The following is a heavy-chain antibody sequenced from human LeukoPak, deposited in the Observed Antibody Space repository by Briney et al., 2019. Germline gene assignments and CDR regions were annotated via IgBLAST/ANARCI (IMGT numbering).Heavy chain of an antibody. J-gene: IGHJ1*01. CDR3: AKGSYGDYVFGYFQH. V-gene: IGHV3-23*01. D-gene: IGHD4-17*01. Sequence: GGSLRLSCAASGFTFSSYAMSWVRQAPGRGLEWVSAISGSGGSTYYADSVKGRFTISRDNSKNTLYLQMNSLRAEDTAVYYCAKGSYGDYVFGYFQHWGQGTLVTVSS. CDR2: ISGSGGST. CDR1: GFTFSSYA.